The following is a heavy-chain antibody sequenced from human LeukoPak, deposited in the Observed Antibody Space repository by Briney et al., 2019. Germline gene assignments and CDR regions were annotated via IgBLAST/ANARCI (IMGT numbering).Heavy chain of an antibody. CDR1: GGSISSYY. D-gene: IGHD4-17*01. CDR2: TYYSGST. J-gene: IGHJ6*03. V-gene: IGHV4-59*01. Sequence: SETLSLTCTVSGGSISSYYWSWIRQPPGKGLEWIGYTYYSGSTNYNPSLKSRVTISVDTSKNQFSLKLSSVTAADTAVYCCARDTTHYYYYMDVWGKGTTVTVSS. CDR3: ARDTTHYYYYMDV.